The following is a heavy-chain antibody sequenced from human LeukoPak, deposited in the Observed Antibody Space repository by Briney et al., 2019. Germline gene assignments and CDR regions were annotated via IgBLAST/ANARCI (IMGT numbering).Heavy chain of an antibody. J-gene: IGHJ5*02. V-gene: IGHV3-23*01. CDR3: ARDYSSGWYFWFDP. Sequence: PGGSLRLSCAASGFTFSSYAMSWVRQAPGKGLEWVSAISGSGGSTYYADSVKGRFTISRDNAKNSLYLQMNSLRAEDTAVYYCARDYSSGWYFWFDPWGQGTLVTVSS. CDR2: ISGSGGST. CDR1: GFTFSSYA. D-gene: IGHD6-19*01.